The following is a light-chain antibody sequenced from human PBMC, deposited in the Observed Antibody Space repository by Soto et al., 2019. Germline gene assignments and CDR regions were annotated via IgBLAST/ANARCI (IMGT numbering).Light chain of an antibody. J-gene: IGKJ2*01. CDR1: QSISSY. CDR3: QQSYSTPHT. Sequence: DIQMTQSPSSLSASVGDRVTITCRASQSISSYLNWYQKKPGKAPNLLIYVASNLQSGVPSRFSGSGSGTDFTLTISSLQPEASATYYCQQSYSTPHTFGQGTKLEIK. CDR2: VAS. V-gene: IGKV1-39*01.